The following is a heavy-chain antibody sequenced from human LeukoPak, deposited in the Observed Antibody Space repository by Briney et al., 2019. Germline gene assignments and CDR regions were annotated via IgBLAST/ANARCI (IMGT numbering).Heavy chain of an antibody. CDR2: INPNSGNT. J-gene: IGHJ5*02. CDR1: GYTFTSYD. CDR3: ARTPLTNGGLDWFDP. V-gene: IGHV1-8*01. Sequence: ASVKVSCKASGYTFTSYDINWVRQATGQGLEWLGWINPNSGNTGYAQKFQGRVTMTRNTAINTAYMELNSLRSEDTAVYYCARTPLTNGGLDWFDPWGQGTLVTVSS. D-gene: IGHD2-8*01.